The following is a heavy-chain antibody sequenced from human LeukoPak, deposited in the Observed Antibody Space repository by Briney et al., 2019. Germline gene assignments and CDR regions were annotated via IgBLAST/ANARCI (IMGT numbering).Heavy chain of an antibody. D-gene: IGHD2-21*01. V-gene: IGHV3-30*02. CDR1: GFTFSSYG. Sequence: PGGSLRLSCAASGFTFSSYGMHWVRQAPGKGLEWVAFIRYNGSNKYYADSVKGRFTISRGNSKNTLYLQMNSLRAEDTAVYYCARDGVEFYNWFDPWGQGTLVTVSS. CDR3: ARDGVEFYNWFDP. J-gene: IGHJ5*02. CDR2: IRYNGSNK.